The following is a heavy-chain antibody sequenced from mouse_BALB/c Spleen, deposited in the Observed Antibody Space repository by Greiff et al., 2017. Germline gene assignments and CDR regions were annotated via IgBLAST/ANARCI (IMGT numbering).Heavy chain of an antibody. Sequence: EVQLQQSGAELVKPGASVKLSCTASGFNIKDTYMHWVKQRPEQGLEWIGRIDPANGNTKYDPKFQGKATITADTSSNTAYLQLSSLTSEDTAVYYCARDGGLRCYFDDWGQGTTLTVSS. D-gene: IGHD2-4*01. CDR3: ARDGGLRCYFDD. CDR2: IDPANGNT. J-gene: IGHJ2*01. CDR1: GFNIKDTY. V-gene: IGHV14-3*02.